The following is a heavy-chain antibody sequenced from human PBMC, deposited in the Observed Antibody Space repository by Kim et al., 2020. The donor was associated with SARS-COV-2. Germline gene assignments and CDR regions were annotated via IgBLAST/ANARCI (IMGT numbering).Heavy chain of an antibody. Sequence: KGRFTISRDNAKNSLYLQMNSLRAEDPAVYYCARLPVRYYDILTGSGIDYWGQGTLVTVSS. V-gene: IGHV3-11*04. J-gene: IGHJ4*02. CDR3: ARLPVRYYDILTGSGIDY. D-gene: IGHD3-9*01.